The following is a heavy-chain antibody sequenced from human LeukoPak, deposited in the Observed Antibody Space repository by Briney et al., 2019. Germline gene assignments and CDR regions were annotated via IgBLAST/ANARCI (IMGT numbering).Heavy chain of an antibody. V-gene: IGHV4-4*02. CDR2: VNLQGST. CDR3: AREGGPYRPLDY. Sequence: PSETLSLTCGVSGGSITNTNYWTWVRQPPGKGLEWIGEVNLQGSTNYNPSLMGRGAISVDTSENHISLHLTSVTAADTAVYYCAREGGPYRPLDYSGQGTLVTVSS. CDR1: GGSITNTNY. J-gene: IGHJ4*02.